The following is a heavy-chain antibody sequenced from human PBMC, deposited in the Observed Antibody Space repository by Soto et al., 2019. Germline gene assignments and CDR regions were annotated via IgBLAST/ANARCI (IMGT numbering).Heavy chain of an antibody. CDR3: ARVGISSSDAFDI. Sequence: PSETLSLTCTVSGGSISSGGYYWSWIRQHPEKGLEWIGYIYYTGNTYYNASLKSRVTISVDTSNNQFSLKLSSVTAADTAVYYCARVGISSSDAFDIWGQATTVTVSS. CDR2: IYYTGNT. D-gene: IGHD6-6*01. J-gene: IGHJ3*02. V-gene: IGHV4-31*03. CDR1: GGSISSGGYY.